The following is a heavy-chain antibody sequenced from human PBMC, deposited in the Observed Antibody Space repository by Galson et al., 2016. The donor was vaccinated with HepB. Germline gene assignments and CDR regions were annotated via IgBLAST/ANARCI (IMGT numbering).Heavy chain of an antibody. J-gene: IGHJ6*02. CDR3: AREVSWNDNAGHYGMDV. Sequence: SVKVSCKASGGTVSSYGINWVRQAPGQGLEWMGGIIPIFGTANYAQKFQGRVTITADASTNIVYMEISSLRSGDTAVYYCAREVSWNDNAGHYGMDVWGQGTTVTVSS. CDR2: IIPIFGTA. CDR1: GGTVSSYG. V-gene: IGHV1-69*13. D-gene: IGHD1-1*01.